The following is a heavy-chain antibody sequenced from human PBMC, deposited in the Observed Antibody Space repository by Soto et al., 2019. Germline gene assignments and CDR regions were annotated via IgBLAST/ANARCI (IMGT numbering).Heavy chain of an antibody. Sequence: QLQLQESGSGLVKPSQTLSLTCAVSGGSISSGGYSWSWIRQPPGKGLEWIGYIYHSGSTYYNPSHKSRGTISVDRAKTQSYLKLSSWTPADTAVDYCAVVIWLGPRVDDWGRETRLTVSS. J-gene: IGHJ4*02. CDR1: GGSISSGGYS. CDR2: IYHSGST. D-gene: IGHD5-12*01. CDR3: AVVIWLGPRVDD. V-gene: IGHV4-30-2*01.